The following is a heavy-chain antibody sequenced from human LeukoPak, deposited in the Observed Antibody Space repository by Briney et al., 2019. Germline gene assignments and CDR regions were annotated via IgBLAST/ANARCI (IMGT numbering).Heavy chain of an antibody. CDR3: AKAVVVSLDY. CDR2: IAIGGDT. J-gene: IGHJ4*02. V-gene: IGHV3-13*01. Sequence: GALRLSCAASGFTFSNYDMHWVRQPTGKGLEWVAAIAIGGDTYYPASVKGRFTISRDNSKNTLYLQMNSLRAEDTAVYYCAKAVVVSLDYWGQGTLVTVSS. D-gene: IGHD3-22*01. CDR1: GFTFSNYD.